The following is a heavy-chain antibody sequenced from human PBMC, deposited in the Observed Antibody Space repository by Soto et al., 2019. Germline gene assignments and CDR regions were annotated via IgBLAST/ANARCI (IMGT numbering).Heavy chain of an antibody. CDR2: IYYSGST. CDR3: ARTAHGDYYFDY. V-gene: IGHV4-59*01. J-gene: IGHJ4*02. D-gene: IGHD4-17*01. Sequence: PSETLSLTCTVSGGSISSYYWNWIRQPPGKGLEWIGYIYYSGSTNYNPSLKSRVTISVDTSKNQFSLKLSSVTAADTAVYYCARTAHGDYYFDYWGQGTLVTVSS. CDR1: GGSISSYY.